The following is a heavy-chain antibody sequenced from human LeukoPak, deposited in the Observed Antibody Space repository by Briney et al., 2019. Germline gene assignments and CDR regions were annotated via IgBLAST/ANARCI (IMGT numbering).Heavy chain of an antibody. CDR1: GFTFSSYA. CDR2: ISGSGGST. J-gene: IGHJ4*02. D-gene: IGHD5-24*01. CDR3: GRDDGHFDY. Sequence: GGSLRLSCAASGFTFSSYAMSWVRQAPGKGLEWVSAISGSGGSTYYADSVKGRFTTSRDNSNSTLYLQMSSLRVEDTAVYYCGRDDGHFDYWGQGTLVTVSS. V-gene: IGHV3-23*01.